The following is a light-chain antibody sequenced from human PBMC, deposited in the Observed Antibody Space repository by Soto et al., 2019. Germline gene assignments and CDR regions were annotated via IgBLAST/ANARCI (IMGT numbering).Light chain of an antibody. J-gene: IGKJ4*01. V-gene: IGKV3-20*01. CDR2: RAS. CDR1: QTISNNY. CDR3: QQHGDLIS. Sequence: VLTQSPGTLSLSPGERATLSCRASQTISNNYVAWYQQRPGRAPSLLVYRASARATGIPDRFSGSGSGTDFNLTISRLEPEDVAVYYCQQHGDLISFGGGTKV.